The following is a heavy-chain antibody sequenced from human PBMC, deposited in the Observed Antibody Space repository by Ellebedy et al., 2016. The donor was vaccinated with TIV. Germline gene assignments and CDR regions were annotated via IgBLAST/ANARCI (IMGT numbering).Heavy chain of an antibody. CDR3: ASPLNCGGDCYSGPLDY. Sequence: GESLKISCAASGFTFSSYAMSWVRQAPGKGLEWVSAISGSGGSTYYADFVKGRFTISRDNSKNTLYLQMNSLRAEDTAVYYCASPLNCGGDCYSGPLDYWGQGTLVTVSS. D-gene: IGHD2-21*02. V-gene: IGHV3-23*01. J-gene: IGHJ4*02. CDR1: GFTFSSYA. CDR2: ISGSGGST.